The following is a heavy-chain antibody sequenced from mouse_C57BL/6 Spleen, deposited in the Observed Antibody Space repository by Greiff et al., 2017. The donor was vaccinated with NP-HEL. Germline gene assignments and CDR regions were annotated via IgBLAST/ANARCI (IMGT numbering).Heavy chain of an antibody. V-gene: IGHV2-6*01. Sequence: VKLMESGPGLVAPSQSLSITCTVSGFSLTSYGVDWVRQAPGKGLEWLGVIWGVGSTNYNSALKSRLSISKDNSKSQVFLKMNSLQTDDTAMYYCASPIYDGYRYYAMDYWGQGTSVTVSS. CDR3: ASPIYDGYRYYAMDY. D-gene: IGHD2-3*01. CDR2: IWGVGST. CDR1: GFSLTSYG. J-gene: IGHJ4*01.